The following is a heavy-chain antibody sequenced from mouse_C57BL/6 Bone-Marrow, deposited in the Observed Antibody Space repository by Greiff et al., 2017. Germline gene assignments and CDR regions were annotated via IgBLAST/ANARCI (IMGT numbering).Heavy chain of an antibody. V-gene: IGHV1-55*01. CDR2: IYPGSGST. CDR3: ASRGFAN. J-gene: IGHJ3*01. CDR1: GYTFTSYW. Sequence: QVQLKQPGAELVKPGASVKMSCKASGYTFTSYWITWVKQRPGQGLEWIGDIYPGSGSTNYNEKFKSKATLTVDTSASTAYMQLSSLTSEDSAVYYCASRGFANWGQGTLVTVSA.